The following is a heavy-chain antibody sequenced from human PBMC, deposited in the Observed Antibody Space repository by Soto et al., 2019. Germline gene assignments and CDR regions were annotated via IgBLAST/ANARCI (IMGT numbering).Heavy chain of an antibody. V-gene: IGHV5-10-1*01. CDR1: GYSFTSYL. CDR2: IDPSDSYT. Sequence: PGESLKISCKGSGYSFTSYLLSWVRQMPGKGLEWIGRIDPSDSYTNYSPSFQGHVTISADKSISTAYLQWSSLKASDTAMYYRARGLHPTYYYYYGMDVWGQGTTVTVSS. CDR3: ARGLHPTYYYYYGMDV. J-gene: IGHJ6*02. D-gene: IGHD4-4*01.